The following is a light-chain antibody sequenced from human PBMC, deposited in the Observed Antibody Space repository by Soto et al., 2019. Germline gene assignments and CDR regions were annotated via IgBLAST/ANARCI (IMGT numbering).Light chain of an antibody. V-gene: IGKV1-6*01. CDR1: QSISTY. CDR3: LQDHDDSWT. CDR2: AAS. Sequence: IQMTQSPSSLSASVGDRVTITCRASQSISTYLNWYQQKPGKAPKFLIYAASNLQSGVPSRFRGSRSGTEFTLTVSSLQPEDFATYYCLQDHDDSWTFGQGTKVDI. J-gene: IGKJ1*01.